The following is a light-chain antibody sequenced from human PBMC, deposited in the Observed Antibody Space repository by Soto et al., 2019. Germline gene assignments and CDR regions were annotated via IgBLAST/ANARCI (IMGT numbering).Light chain of an antibody. J-gene: IGLJ3*02. CDR2: DVS. V-gene: IGLV2-14*03. CDR1: SSDVGGYNF. Sequence: QSVLTQPASVSGSPGQSIAISCTGTSSDVGGYNFVSWYQRHPGKVPKLIIYDVSDRPSGVSNRFSGSKSGNTASLTISGLQAEDEADYYCSSYAASDILMFGGGTKLTVL. CDR3: SSYAASDILM.